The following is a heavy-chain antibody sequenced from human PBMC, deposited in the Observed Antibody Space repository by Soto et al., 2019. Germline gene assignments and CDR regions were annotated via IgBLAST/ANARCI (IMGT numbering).Heavy chain of an antibody. Sequence: QVQLVQSGAEVKKPGSSVKVSCKASGGTFSSYAISWVRQAPGQGLEWMGGIIPIFGTANYAQKFQGRVTITADESTSTAYMELSSLRSEDTAVYYCARTEYYDSSGYSPTALYYFDYWGQGTLVTVSS. D-gene: IGHD3-22*01. V-gene: IGHV1-69*01. J-gene: IGHJ4*02. CDR3: ARTEYYDSSGYSPTALYYFDY. CDR2: IIPIFGTA. CDR1: GGTFSSYA.